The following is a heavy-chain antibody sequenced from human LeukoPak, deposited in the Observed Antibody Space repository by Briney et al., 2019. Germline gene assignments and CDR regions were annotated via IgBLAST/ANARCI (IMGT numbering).Heavy chain of an antibody. Sequence: GGSLRLSCAASGFTFSNYEMNWARQAPGKGLEWVSYISSSGSTIYYADSVKGRFTISRDNAKRLMYLQMNSLRAEDTAVYYCARDHPDLDYWGQGTLVTVSS. V-gene: IGHV3-48*03. J-gene: IGHJ4*02. CDR3: ARDHPDLDY. CDR2: ISSSGSTI. CDR1: GFTFSNYE.